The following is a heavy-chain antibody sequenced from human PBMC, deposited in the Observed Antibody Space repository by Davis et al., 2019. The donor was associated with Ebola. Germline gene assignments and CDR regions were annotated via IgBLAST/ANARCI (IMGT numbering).Heavy chain of an antibody. CDR1: GGSISSYY. J-gene: IGHJ4*02. CDR2: IYYSGST. CDR3: AREFYAGDRYYYDSSGFYG. D-gene: IGHD3-22*01. V-gene: IGHV4-59*01. Sequence: MPSETLSLTCTVSGGSISSYYWSWIRQPPGKGLEWIGYIYYSGSTNYNPSLKSRVTISVDTSKSQISLKLGSVTAADTAVYFCAREFYAGDRYYYDSSGFYGWGQGTLVTVSS.